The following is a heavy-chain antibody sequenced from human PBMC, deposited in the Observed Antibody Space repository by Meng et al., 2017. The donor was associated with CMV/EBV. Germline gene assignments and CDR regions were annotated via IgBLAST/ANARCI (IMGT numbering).Heavy chain of an antibody. V-gene: IGHV3-11*01. Sequence: GESLKISCAASGFTFSDYYMSWIRQAPGRGLEWVSYISNSGNTIYYADSVKGRFTISRDNAKNSLYLQMNSLRAEDAAVYYCAKDADSSSWYMYYGMDVWGQGTTVTVSS. CDR1: GFTFSDYY. CDR3: AKDADSSSWYMYYGMDV. D-gene: IGHD6-13*01. J-gene: IGHJ6*02. CDR2: ISNSGNTI.